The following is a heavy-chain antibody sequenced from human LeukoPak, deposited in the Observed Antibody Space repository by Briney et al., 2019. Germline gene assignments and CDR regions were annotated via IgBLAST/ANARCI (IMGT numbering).Heavy chain of an antibody. V-gene: IGHV3-23*01. CDR3: AKTKAVAGRYYFDY. D-gene: IGHD6-19*01. Sequence: PGGSLRLSCAASGFTFNNYVMNWVRQAPGKGLEWVSAITDSSTSTYYADSVKGRFTISRDNSKNTLYLQMNSLRAEDTAVYYCAKTKAVAGRYYFDYWGQGTLVTVSS. J-gene: IGHJ4*02. CDR1: GFTFNNYV. CDR2: ITDSSTST.